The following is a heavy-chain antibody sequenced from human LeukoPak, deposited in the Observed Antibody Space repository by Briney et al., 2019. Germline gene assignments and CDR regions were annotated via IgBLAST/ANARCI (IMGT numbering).Heavy chain of an antibody. V-gene: IGHV5-51*01. CDR3: ARTEKEKSRPRDAFDI. CDR1: GYSFTDYW. J-gene: IGHJ3*02. Sequence: GESPKISCKASGYSFTDYWIGWVRQMPGKGLEWMGIIYPGDSDTRYSPSFQGQVTISADRSTTAYLQWKSLKASDTAIYYCARTEKEKSRPRDAFDIWGQGTPVTISS. CDR2: IYPGDSDT. D-gene: IGHD1-14*01.